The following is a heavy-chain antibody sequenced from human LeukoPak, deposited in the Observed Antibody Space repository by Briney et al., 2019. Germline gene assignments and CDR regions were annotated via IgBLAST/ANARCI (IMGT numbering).Heavy chain of an antibody. CDR3: ARALVTMVRGGWFDP. J-gene: IGHJ5*02. D-gene: IGHD3-10*01. V-gene: IGHV1-2*02. CDR2: INPNSGGT. CDR1: GYTFTGYY. Sequence: ASVKVSCKASGYTFTGYYMHWVRQAPGQGLVWMGWINPNSGGTNYAQKFQGRVTMTRDTSISTAYMELSRLRSDDTAVYYCARALVTMVRGGWFDPWGQGTLVTVSS.